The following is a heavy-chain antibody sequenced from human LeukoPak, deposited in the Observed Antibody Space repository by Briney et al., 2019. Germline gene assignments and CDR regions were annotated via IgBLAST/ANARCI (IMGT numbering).Heavy chain of an antibody. V-gene: IGHV1-69*13. J-gene: IGHJ6*02. CDR2: IIPIFGTA. CDR3: ARRNVVVVAATSYYYGMDV. CDR1: GGTFSSYA. Sequence: SVKVSCKASGGTFSSYAISWVRQAPGQGLEWMGGIIPIFGTANYAQKFQGRVTITADESTSTAYMELSSLRSEDTAVYYCARRNVVVVAATSYYYGMDVWGQGTTVTVSS. D-gene: IGHD2-15*01.